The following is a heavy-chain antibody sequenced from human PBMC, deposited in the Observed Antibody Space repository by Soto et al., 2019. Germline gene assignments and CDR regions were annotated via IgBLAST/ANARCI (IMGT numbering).Heavy chain of an antibody. Sequence: WGSLRVSCASSVFNFNIYWIHWIRQAPGEGLVWVSRINSDGSDTSYADSVKGRFTISRDNAQNILYLQMNSLRAEDTALYYCARDFGEVGDTAVYDIWGKGKMVTVS. V-gene: IGHV3-74*01. CDR3: ARDFGEVGDTAVYDI. J-gene: IGHJ3*02. CDR2: INSDGSDT. CDR1: VFNFNIYW. D-gene: IGHD1-26*01.